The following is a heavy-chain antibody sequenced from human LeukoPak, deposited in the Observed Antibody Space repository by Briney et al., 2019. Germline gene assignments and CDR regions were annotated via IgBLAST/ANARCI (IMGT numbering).Heavy chain of an antibody. CDR1: GGSVSSTHY. Sequence: SETLSLTCTVSGGSVSSTHYWCWIRPPPGKGLEWIWSIYYGGSTYYNASLRSRGIISVDTSKKQLSLNLNSVTAADTAVYYCARGGSSYDYWGQGTLVTVSS. J-gene: IGHJ4*02. V-gene: IGHV4-39*07. CDR3: ARGGSSYDY. D-gene: IGHD6-6*01. CDR2: IYYGGST.